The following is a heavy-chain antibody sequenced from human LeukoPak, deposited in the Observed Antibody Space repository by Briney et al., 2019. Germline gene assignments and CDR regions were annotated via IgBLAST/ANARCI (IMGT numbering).Heavy chain of an antibody. Sequence: ASVKVSCKASGYTLTNNYMHWVRQAPGQGLEWMGIINPSGGSTNYAQKFQGRVTMTRDTSTSTVYMELSSLRSEDTAVYYCARAVGTVVVVDATLDYWGQGTLVTVSS. V-gene: IGHV1-46*01. J-gene: IGHJ4*02. D-gene: IGHD2-15*01. CDR3: ARAVGTVVVVDATLDY. CDR1: GYTLTNNY. CDR2: INPSGGST.